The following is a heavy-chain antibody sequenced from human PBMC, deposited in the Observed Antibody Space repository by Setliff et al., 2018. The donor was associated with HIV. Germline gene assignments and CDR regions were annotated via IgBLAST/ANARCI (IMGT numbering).Heavy chain of an antibody. D-gene: IGHD6-19*01. J-gene: IGHJ1*01. CDR2: ISAYSGKT. CDR1: GYTFIRYG. CDR3: ATDPPGEQWLITPSGYFQN. V-gene: IGHV1-18*01. Sequence: ASVKVSCKASGYTFIRYGISWVRQAPGQGLEWMGWISAYSGKTNYAQKFQGRVTMTTDTSTSTAYMELRSLRSDDTAVYHCATDPPGEQWLITPSGYFQNWGQGTLVTVSS.